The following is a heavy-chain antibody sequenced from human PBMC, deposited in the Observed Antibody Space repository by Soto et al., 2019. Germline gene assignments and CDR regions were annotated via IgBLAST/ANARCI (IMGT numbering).Heavy chain of an antibody. Sequence: QVQLVESGGGVVQPGRSLRLSCAASGFTFSSYAMHWVRQAPGKGLEWVAVISYDGSNKYYADSVKGRFTISRDNSKNTLYLQMNSLRAEDTAVYYCERDRLRYNWNDFAYYYYGMDVWGQGTTVTVSS. CDR1: GFTFSSYA. J-gene: IGHJ6*02. V-gene: IGHV3-30-3*01. CDR3: ERDRLRYNWNDFAYYYYGMDV. D-gene: IGHD1-1*01. CDR2: ISYDGSNK.